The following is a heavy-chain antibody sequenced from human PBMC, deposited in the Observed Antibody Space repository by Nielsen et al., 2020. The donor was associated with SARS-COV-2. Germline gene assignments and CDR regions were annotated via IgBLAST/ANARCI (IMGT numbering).Heavy chain of an antibody. J-gene: IGHJ4*02. CDR2: ISYDGSNK. V-gene: IGHV3-30*18. CDR1: GFTFSSYG. CDR3: AKDLGSRGSGYDYTILGGTDY. D-gene: IGHD5-12*01. Sequence: GESLKISCAASGFTFSSYGMHWVRQAPGKGLEWVAVISYDGSNKYYADSVKGRFTISRDNSKNTLYLQMNSLRAEDTAVYYCAKDLGSRGSGYDYTILGGTDYWGQGTLVTVSS.